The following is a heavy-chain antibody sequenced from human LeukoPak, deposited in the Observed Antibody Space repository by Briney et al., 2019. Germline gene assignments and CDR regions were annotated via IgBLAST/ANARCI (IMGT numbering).Heavy chain of an antibody. J-gene: IGHJ5*02. V-gene: IGHV4-39*07. Sequence: PSETLSLTCTVSGGSISSSGYFWVWLRQPPGKGLEWIGSISYTGSTFHNPSLKSRLTISRDASKNQFSLRLSSVTAADTAVYYCARGSVKVVVAAISWFDPWGQGTLVTVSS. CDR2: ISYTGST. D-gene: IGHD2-15*01. CDR1: GGSISSSGYF. CDR3: ARGSVKVVVAAISWFDP.